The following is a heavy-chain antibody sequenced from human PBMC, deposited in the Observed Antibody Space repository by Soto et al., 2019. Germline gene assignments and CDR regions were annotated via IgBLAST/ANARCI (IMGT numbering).Heavy chain of an antibody. V-gene: IGHV1-69*06. D-gene: IGHD2-15*01. CDR2: IIPIFGTA. CDR3: AREGRYCSGGSCYSPDAFDI. Sequence: SVNVSCKPSGGTFSSYAISWVRRAPGQGLEWMGGIIPIFGTANYAQKFQGRVTITADKSTCTAYMELSSLRSEDTAVYYCAREGRYCSGGSCYSPDAFDIWGQGTMVTVSS. J-gene: IGHJ3*02. CDR1: GGTFSSYA.